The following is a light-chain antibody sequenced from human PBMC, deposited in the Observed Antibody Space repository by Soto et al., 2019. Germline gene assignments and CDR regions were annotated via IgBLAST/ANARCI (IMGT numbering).Light chain of an antibody. Sequence: VLTQPPSVSAAPGQKVTISCSGSSSNIGTNYVSWYQQLPGRAPKLVIFDNSKRPSGIPDRFSGSKSGSSATLGVTGLQTGDEADYYCGSWDSSLSAYVFGTGTKVTVL. V-gene: IGLV1-51*01. CDR1: SSNIGTNY. J-gene: IGLJ1*01. CDR3: GSWDSSLSAYV. CDR2: DNS.